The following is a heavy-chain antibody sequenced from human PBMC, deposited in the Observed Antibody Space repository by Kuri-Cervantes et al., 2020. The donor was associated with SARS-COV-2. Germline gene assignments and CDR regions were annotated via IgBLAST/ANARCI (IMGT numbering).Heavy chain of an antibody. CDR3: ARDGPLQGPGTAY. D-gene: IGHD2-21*02. V-gene: IGHV3-23*01. J-gene: IGHJ4*02. CDR1: GFTFSRYA. Sequence: GGSLRLSCAASGFTFSRYAMRWVRQAPGKGLEWVSAISGSGGTTYYADSVKGRFTISRDNSKNTLLMNSLRAEDTAVYYCARDGPLQGPGTAYWGQGTLVTVSS. CDR2: ISGSGGTT.